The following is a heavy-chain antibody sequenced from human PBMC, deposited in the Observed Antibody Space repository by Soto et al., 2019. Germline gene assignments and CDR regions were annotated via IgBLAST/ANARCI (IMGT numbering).Heavy chain of an antibody. CDR3: AREVSYYYDSSGYANWFDY. CDR1: GYTFTSYY. Sequence: ASVKVSCKASGYTFTSYYMHWVRQAPGQGLEWMGIINPSGGSTSYAQKFQGRVTMTRDTSTSTVYMELSSLRSEDTAVYYCAREVSYYYDSSGYANWFDYWGQGTLVTVSS. D-gene: IGHD3-22*01. CDR2: INPSGGST. J-gene: IGHJ5*01. V-gene: IGHV1-46*01.